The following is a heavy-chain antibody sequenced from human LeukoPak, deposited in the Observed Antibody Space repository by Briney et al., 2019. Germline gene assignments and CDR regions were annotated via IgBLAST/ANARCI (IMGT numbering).Heavy chain of an antibody. CDR1: GGSISGGGYY. Sequence: SETLSLTCTVSGGSISGGGYYWSWIRQHPGKGLEWIGYIYYSGSTYYNPSLKSRVTISVDTSKNQFSLKLSSVTAADTAVYYCARVVKIVVVPAALLGDYYFDYWGQGTLATVSS. V-gene: IGHV4-31*03. D-gene: IGHD2-2*01. CDR3: ARVVKIVVVPAALLGDYYFDY. CDR2: IYYSGST. J-gene: IGHJ4*02.